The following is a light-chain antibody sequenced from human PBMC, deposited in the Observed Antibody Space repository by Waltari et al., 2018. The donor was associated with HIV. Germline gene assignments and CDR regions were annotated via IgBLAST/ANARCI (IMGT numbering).Light chain of an antibody. J-gene: IGLJ3*02. CDR1: SSNLGKDF. V-gene: IGLV1-51*01. Sequence: QSMLTQPPSVSAAPGPKVPISSSSSSSNLGKDFVSWYQHLPGAAPKLVIYDNDNRPSGIPDRFSGSKSGASATLVITELQTGDEGDYYCGTWDSSLNAGVFGGGTKLTVL. CDR2: DND. CDR3: GTWDSSLNAGV.